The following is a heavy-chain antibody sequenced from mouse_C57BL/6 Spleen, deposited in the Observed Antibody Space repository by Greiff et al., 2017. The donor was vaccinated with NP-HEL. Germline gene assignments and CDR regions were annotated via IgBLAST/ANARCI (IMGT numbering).Heavy chain of an antibody. Sequence: EVQLVESGGGLVKPGGSLKLSCAASGFTFSDYGMHWVRQAPEKGLEWVAYISSGSSTIYYADTVKGRFTISRDNAKNTLFLQMTSLRSEETAMYYCARDNYYGSSPYAMDYWGQGTSVTVSS. J-gene: IGHJ4*01. V-gene: IGHV5-17*01. CDR2: ISSGSSTI. CDR3: ARDNYYGSSPYAMDY. CDR1: GFTFSDYG. D-gene: IGHD1-1*01.